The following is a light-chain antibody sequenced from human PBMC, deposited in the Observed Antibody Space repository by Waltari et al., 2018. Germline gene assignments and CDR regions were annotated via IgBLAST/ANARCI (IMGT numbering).Light chain of an antibody. V-gene: IGKV3-15*01. J-gene: IGKJ1*01. CDR1: QSVSSK. CDR2: GAS. CDR3: HQYNNWPRT. Sequence: EIVMTQSPATLSVSPGERATLSCRASQSVSSKLAWYQQKPGQAPRLLIYGASTRATGIPARFGGSGSGTEFTLTISSLQSEDFAVYYCHQYNNWPRTFGQGTKVEIK.